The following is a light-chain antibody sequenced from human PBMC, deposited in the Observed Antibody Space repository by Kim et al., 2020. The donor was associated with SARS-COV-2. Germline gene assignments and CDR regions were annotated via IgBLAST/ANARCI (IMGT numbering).Light chain of an antibody. CDR3: QHLNSFPWT. CDR1: QGIGGS. CDR2: ETS. Sequence: DIQLTQSPSFLSASVGDRVSITCRASQGIGGSVAWYQQKPGQAPNLLIYETSLLDSGVPPRFSGSRSGTDFTLTISSLQPEDFATYTCQHLNSFPWTFGQGTKLEI. J-gene: IGKJ1*01. V-gene: IGKV1-9*01.